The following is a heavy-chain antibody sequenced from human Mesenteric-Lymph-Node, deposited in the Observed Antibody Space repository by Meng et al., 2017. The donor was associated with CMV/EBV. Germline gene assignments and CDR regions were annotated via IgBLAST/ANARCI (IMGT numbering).Heavy chain of an antibody. CDR2: FSYSGST. CDR3: HYGGNSVDGAFDI. V-gene: IGHV4-31*03. CDR1: GGSISRGGYY. D-gene: IGHD4-23*01. J-gene: IGHJ3*02. Sequence: SETLSLTCTVSGGSISRGGYYWSWIRQHPGKGLEWIGYFSYSGSTYYNPSLKSRVTISLDTSETQFSLRLSSVTAADTAVYYCHYGGNSVDGAFDIWGQGTMVTVSS.